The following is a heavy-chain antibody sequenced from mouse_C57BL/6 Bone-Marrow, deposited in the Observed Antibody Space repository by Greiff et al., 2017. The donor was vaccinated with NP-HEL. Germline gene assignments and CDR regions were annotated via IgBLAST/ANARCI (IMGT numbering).Heavy chain of an antibody. Sequence: ESGPGLVKPSQSLSLTCSVTGYSITRGYYWNWIRQFPGNKLEWMGYISYDGSNNYNPSLKNRISITRDTSKNQFFLKLNSVTTEDTATYYCASGDYYGSSYGAMDYWGQGTSVTVSS. CDR1: GYSITRGYY. CDR2: ISYDGSN. J-gene: IGHJ4*01. CDR3: ASGDYYGSSYGAMDY. D-gene: IGHD1-1*01. V-gene: IGHV3-6*01.